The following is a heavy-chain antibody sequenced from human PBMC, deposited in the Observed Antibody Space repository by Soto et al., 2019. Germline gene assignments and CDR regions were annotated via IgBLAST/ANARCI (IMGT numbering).Heavy chain of an antibody. CDR1: GFTFGDYA. D-gene: IGHD2-2*01. J-gene: IGHJ6*02. V-gene: IGHV3-49*03. CDR3: TGYQLPHYYYYGMDV. Sequence: GGSLRLSCTASGFTFGDYAMSWFRQAPGKGLEWVGFIRSKAYGGTTEYAASVKGRFTISRDDSKSIAYLQMNSLKTEDTAVYYCTGYQLPHYYYYGMDVWGQGTTVTVSS. CDR2: IRSKAYGGTT.